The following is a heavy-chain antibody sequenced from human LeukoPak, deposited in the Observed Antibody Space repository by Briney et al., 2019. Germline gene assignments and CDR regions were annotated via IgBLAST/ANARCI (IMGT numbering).Heavy chain of an antibody. CDR1: GFTFSGSA. CDR2: IRSKVNSYAT. CDR3: TTASSGWYYFDY. D-gene: IGHD6-19*01. J-gene: IGHJ4*02. V-gene: IGHV3-73*01. Sequence: PGGSLRLSCAASGFTFSGSAMHWVRQASGKGLEWVGRIRSKVNSYATAYAPSVKGRFTISRDDPKNTPYLQMNSLKTEDTAVYCCTTASSGWYYFDYWGQGTLVTVSS.